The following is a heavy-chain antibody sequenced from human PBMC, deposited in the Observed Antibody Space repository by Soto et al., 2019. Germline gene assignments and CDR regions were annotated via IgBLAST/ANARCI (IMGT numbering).Heavy chain of an antibody. CDR3: ARGGMGDIVVVPAVHYYYYGMDV. CDR1: GYTFTSYG. V-gene: IGHV1-18*04. J-gene: IGHJ6*02. D-gene: IGHD2-2*01. CDR2: ISAYNGNT. Sequence: QVQLVQSGAEVKKPGASVKVSCKASGYTFTSYGISWVRQAPGQGLEWMGWISAYNGNTNYAQKFQGRVTITADESTSTAYMELSSLRSEDTAVYYCARGGMGDIVVVPAVHYYYYGMDVWGQGTTVTVSS.